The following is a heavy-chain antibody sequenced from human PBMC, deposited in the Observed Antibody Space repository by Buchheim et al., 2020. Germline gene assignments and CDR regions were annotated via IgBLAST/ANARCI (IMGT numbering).Heavy chain of an antibody. Sequence: QVQLQESGPGLVKPSETLSLTCTVSGGSISGYYWTWIRQPPGRRLEWIGYIHDSGSTNYNPSLRSRLTILVDTAKNQFSLKISSVTAADTAVYYCVRGGGGGYRAPPDYWGQGTL. D-gene: IGHD5-12*01. J-gene: IGHJ4*02. CDR1: GGSISGYY. V-gene: IGHV4-59*01. CDR3: VRGGGGGYRAPPDY. CDR2: IHDSGST.